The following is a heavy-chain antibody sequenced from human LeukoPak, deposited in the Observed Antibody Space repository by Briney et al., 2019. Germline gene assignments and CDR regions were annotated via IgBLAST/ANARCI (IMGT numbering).Heavy chain of an antibody. Sequence: GGSPRLSCAASGFTVSSIYMSWVRQAPGKGLEWVSIIYGGGDTYYADSVKGRFTISRDNSKNTLYLQMNSLRAEDTALYYCARDWDLDYWGQGTLVTVSS. D-gene: IGHD3-16*01. J-gene: IGHJ4*02. V-gene: IGHV3-53*01. CDR1: GFTVSSIY. CDR3: ARDWDLDY. CDR2: IYGGGDT.